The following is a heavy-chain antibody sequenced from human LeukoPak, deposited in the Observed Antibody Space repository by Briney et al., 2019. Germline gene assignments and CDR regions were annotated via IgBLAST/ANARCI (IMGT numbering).Heavy chain of an antibody. CDR1: GGSISSGSYY. V-gene: IGHV4-61*02. Sequence: TLSVICTVSGGSISSGSYYWSWIRQPAGKGLEWIGRIYTSGSTNYNPSLKSRVTISVDTSKNQFSLKLSSVTAADTAVYYCASLQGYYYYMDVWGKGTTVTVSS. CDR2: IYTSGST. CDR3: ASLQGYYYYMDV. J-gene: IGHJ6*03.